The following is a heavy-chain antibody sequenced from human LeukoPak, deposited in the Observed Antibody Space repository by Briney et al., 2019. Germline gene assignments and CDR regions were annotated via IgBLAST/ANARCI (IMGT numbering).Heavy chain of an antibody. CDR2: IYHSGST. D-gene: IGHD5-24*01. V-gene: IGHV4-30-2*01. CDR3: ARALDGGHFDY. Sequence: SETLSLTCTVSGVSISSGAYYWSWIRQPPGKGLEWIGYIYHSGSTYYNPSLKSRVTISVDGSKNQFSLKLSSVTAADTAVYYCARALDGGHFDYWGQGTLVTVSS. J-gene: IGHJ4*02. CDR1: GVSISSGAYY.